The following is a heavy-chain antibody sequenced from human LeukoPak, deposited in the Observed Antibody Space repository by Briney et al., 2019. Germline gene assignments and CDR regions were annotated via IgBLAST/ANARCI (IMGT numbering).Heavy chain of an antibody. CDR3: ARVTGYMVEDYFDY. CDR1: GGSISSGSYY. CDR2: IYTSGST. J-gene: IGHJ4*02. Sequence: SETLSLTCTVSGGSISSGSYYWTWIRQPAGKGLEYIGRIYTSGSTSYNPSLKSRVTISVDTSKNQFSLKLSSVTAAETAVYYCARVTGYMVEDYFDYWGQGILVTVSS. D-gene: IGHD3-9*01. V-gene: IGHV4-61*02.